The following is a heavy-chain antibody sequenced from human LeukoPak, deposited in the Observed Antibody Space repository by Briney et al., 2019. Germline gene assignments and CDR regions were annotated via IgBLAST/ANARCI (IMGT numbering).Heavy chain of an antibody. CDR1: GYSISSGYY. CDR3: ARDLLGDGRAESSGSYSNWFDP. V-gene: IGHV4-38-2*02. D-gene: IGHD3-10*01. J-gene: IGHJ5*02. CDR2: IYQSGST. Sequence: PSETLSLTCSVSGYSISSGYYWGWIRQPPGKGLEWIGSIYQSGSTSYNPSLKSRVTISVDTSKNQFSLKLSSVTAADTAVYYCARDLLGDGRAESSGSYSNWFDPWGQGTLVTVSS.